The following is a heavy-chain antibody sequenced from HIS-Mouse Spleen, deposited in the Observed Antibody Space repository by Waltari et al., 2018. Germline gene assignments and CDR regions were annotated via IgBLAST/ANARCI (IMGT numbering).Heavy chain of an antibody. CDR1: GFTFSSYW. Sequence: EVQLVESGGGLVQPGGSLRLSCAASGFTFSSYWMHWVRQVPGKGLVGGSLINRDGSRTSDAAAVKGRFTISRDNAKNTLYLQMNSLRAEDTAVYYCAREHSSSSDAFDIWGQGTMVTVSS. D-gene: IGHD6-6*01. CDR2: INRDGSRT. CDR3: AREHSSSSDAFDI. V-gene: IGHV3-74*01. J-gene: IGHJ3*02.